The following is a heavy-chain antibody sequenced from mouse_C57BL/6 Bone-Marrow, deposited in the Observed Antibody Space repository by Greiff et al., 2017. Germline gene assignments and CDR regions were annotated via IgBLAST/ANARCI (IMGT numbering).Heavy chain of an antibody. CDR1: GYTFTSYW. J-gene: IGHJ4*01. Sequence: QVQLQQPGAELVKPGASVKVSCKASGYTFTSYWMHWVKQRPGQGLEWIGRIHPSDSDTNYNQKFKGKATLTVDKSSSTAYMQLSSLPSEDSAVYYCAIRIRCDDAMDYWGQGTSVTVSS. CDR3: AIRIRCDDAMDY. D-gene: IGHD1-1*01. V-gene: IGHV1-74*01. CDR2: IHPSDSDT.